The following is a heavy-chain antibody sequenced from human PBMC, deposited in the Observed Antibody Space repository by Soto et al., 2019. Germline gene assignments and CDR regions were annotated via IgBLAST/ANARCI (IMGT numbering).Heavy chain of an antibody. CDR1: GGSISSGDYY. V-gene: IGHV4-30-4*01. CDR2: IYYSGST. Sequence: SETLSLTCTVSGGSISSGDYYWSWLRKPPGKGLEWIGYIYYSGSTYYNPSLKSRVTISVDTSKNQFSLKLSSVTAADTAVYYCALAYYDSSGYYHGIFDYWGQGTLVTVSS. D-gene: IGHD3-22*01. J-gene: IGHJ4*02. CDR3: ALAYYDSSGYYHGIFDY.